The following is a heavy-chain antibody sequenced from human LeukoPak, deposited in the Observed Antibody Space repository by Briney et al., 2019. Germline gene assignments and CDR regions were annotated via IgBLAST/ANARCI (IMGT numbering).Heavy chain of an antibody. V-gene: IGHV3-30-3*01. Sequence: PGGSLRLSCAASGFTFSSYAMHWVRQAPGKGLEWVAVISYDGSNKYYADSVKGRFTLSRDNSKNTLYLQMNSLRAEDTAVYYCAKGPGAPTYWGQGTLVTVSS. CDR1: GFTFSSYA. CDR2: ISYDGSNK. J-gene: IGHJ4*02. D-gene: IGHD1-26*01. CDR3: AKGPGAPTY.